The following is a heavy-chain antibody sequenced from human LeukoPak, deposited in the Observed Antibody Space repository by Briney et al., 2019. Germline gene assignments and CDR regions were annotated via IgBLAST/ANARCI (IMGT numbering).Heavy chain of an antibody. CDR1: GGSISSSSFY. CDR2: IYYSGST. V-gene: IGHV4-39*07. CDR3: ARVNGDYVSY. Sequence: PSETLSLTCTVSGGSISSSSFYWGWIRQPPGKGLEWIGTIYYSGSTFYNPSLKSRVTVSVDTSKNQFSLKLSSLTAADTAVYYCARVNGDYVSYWGQGTLVTVSS. J-gene: IGHJ4*02. D-gene: IGHD4-17*01.